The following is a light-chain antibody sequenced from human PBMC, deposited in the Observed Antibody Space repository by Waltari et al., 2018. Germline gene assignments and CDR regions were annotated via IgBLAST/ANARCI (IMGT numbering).Light chain of an antibody. CDR2: EVS. CDR1: SSDGAGYNY. CDR3: SSYTSSSTLYV. Sequence: QSALTHPASVSGSPGQSITISCTGTSSDGAGYNYVSGYQQHPGKAPKLMIYEVSNRPSGVSNRFSGSKSGNTASLTISGLQAEDEADYYCSSYTSSSTLYVFGTGTKVTVL. V-gene: IGLV2-14*01. J-gene: IGLJ1*01.